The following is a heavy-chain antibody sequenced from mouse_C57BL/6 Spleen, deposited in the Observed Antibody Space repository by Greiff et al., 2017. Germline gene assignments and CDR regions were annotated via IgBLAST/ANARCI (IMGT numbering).Heavy chain of an antibody. CDR1: GYTFTDYE. D-gene: IGHD1-1*02. CDR2: IDPETGGT. Sequence: VKLLESGAELVRPGASVTLSCKASGYTFTDYEMHWVKQTPVHGLEWIGAIDPETGGTAYNQKFKGKAILTADKSSSTAYMELRSLTSEDSAVYYCTSGGLYGGYYFDYWGQGTTLTVSS. V-gene: IGHV1-15*01. CDR3: TSGGLYGGYYFDY. J-gene: IGHJ2*01.